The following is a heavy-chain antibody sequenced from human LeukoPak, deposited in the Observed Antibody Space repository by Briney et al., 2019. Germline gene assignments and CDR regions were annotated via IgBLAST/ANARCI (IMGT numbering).Heavy chain of an antibody. Sequence: PGRSLRLSCAASGFTFSSYGMHWVRQAPGKGLEWVAVISYDGSNKYYADSVKGRFTISGDNSKNTLYLQMNSLRAEDTAVYYCAKTPHYWGQGTLVTVSS. J-gene: IGHJ4*02. CDR3: AKTPHY. CDR2: ISYDGSNK. V-gene: IGHV3-30*18. CDR1: GFTFSSYG.